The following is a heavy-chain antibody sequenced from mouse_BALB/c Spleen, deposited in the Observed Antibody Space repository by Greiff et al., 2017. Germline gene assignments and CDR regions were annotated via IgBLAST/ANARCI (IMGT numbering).Heavy chain of an antibody. CDR1: GFTFTAYY. CDR2: IRNKANGYTT. Sequence: EVQGVESGGGLVQPGGSLRLSCATSGFTFTAYYMSWVRQPPGKALEWLGFIRNKANGYTTEYSASVKGRFTISRDNSQSILYLQMNTLRAEDSATYYCATYGFYFDYWGQGTTLTVSS. V-gene: IGHV7-3*02. J-gene: IGHJ2*01. D-gene: IGHD2-2*01. CDR3: ATYGFYFDY.